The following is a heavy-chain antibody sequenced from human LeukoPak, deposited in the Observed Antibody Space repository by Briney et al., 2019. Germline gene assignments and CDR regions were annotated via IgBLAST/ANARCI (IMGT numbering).Heavy chain of an antibody. J-gene: IGHJ6*03. CDR2: IYTSGST. Sequence: SETLSLTCTVSGGSISSYYWSWIRQPAGKGLEWIGRIYTSGSTNYNPSLKSRVTMSVDTSKNQFSLKLSSVTAADTAVYYCARESTSRGPGSDFYYYMDVWGKGTTVTVSS. D-gene: IGHD3-10*01. V-gene: IGHV4-4*07. CDR1: GGSISSYY. CDR3: ARESTSRGPGSDFYYYMDV.